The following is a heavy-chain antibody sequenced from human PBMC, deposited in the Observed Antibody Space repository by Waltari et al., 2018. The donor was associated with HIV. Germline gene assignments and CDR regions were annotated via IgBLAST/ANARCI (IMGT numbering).Heavy chain of an antibody. Sequence: QLQLQESGPGLVKPSETLSLTCTVSGGSISSSSYYWGWIRKPPGKGAEGIGSIYYSGSTYYNPSLKSRVTISVDTSKNQFSLKLSSVTAADTAVYYCARAGVGGYYGSGSYYLGDAFDIWGQGTMVTVSS. V-gene: IGHV4-39*01. CDR1: GGSISSSSYY. CDR3: ARAGVGGYYGSGSYYLGDAFDI. J-gene: IGHJ3*02. CDR2: IYYSGST. D-gene: IGHD3-10*01.